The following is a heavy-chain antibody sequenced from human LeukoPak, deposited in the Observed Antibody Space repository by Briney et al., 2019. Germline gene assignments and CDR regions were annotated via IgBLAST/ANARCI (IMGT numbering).Heavy chain of an antibody. V-gene: IGHV3-48*01. CDR2: ISNSGDRI. Sequence: GRSLRLSCTTSGFMSTLYSMSWVRQSPGKGLELISYISNSGDRIYYADSVKGRFTISRDNVKNSLYLQMNSLRAEDSAVYYCARYLFESACDYWGQGTLVTVSS. D-gene: IGHD2-21*01. J-gene: IGHJ4*02. CDR1: GFMSTLYS. CDR3: ARYLFESACDY.